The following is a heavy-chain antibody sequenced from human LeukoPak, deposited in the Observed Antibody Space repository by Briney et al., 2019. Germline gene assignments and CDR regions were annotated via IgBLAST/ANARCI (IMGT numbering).Heavy chain of an antibody. D-gene: IGHD6-13*01. CDR3: ARALPSTWACFDY. J-gene: IGHJ4*02. CDR2: ISSSGGTI. CDR1: GFTFSRYD. Sequence: PGGSLRLSCSSSGFTFSRYDMCWVHQAAGKGLEGGSYISSSGGTISYADSVKGQFTIYRDNAKNSLYLQMNSLRAEDTAVYYCARALPSTWACFDYWGQGTLVTVSS. V-gene: IGHV3-48*03.